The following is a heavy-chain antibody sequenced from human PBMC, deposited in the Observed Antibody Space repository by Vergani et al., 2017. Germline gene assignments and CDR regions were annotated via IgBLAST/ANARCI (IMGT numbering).Heavy chain of an antibody. Sequence: QVQLVQSGAEVKKPGASVKVSCKASGYTFTSYYMHWVRQAPGQGLEWMGWISAYNGNTNYAQKLQGRVTMTTDTSTSTAYMELRSLRSDDTAVYYCARRGRWLQYYYYGMDVWGQGTTVTVSS. V-gene: IGHV1-18*04. CDR1: GYTFTSYY. CDR2: ISAYNGNT. D-gene: IGHD5-24*01. CDR3: ARRGRWLQYYYYGMDV. J-gene: IGHJ6*02.